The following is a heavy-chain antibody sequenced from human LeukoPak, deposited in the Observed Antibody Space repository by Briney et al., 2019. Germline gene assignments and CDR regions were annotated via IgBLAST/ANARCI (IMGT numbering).Heavy chain of an antibody. J-gene: IGHJ3*02. CDR3: ATYYDSSGYFFDTFDI. D-gene: IGHD3-22*01. V-gene: IGHV5-51*01. CDR1: GYSFTSYW. CDR2: IYPGDSDT. Sequence: GESLKISCKGSGYSFTSYWIGWVRPMPGKGLEWMGIIYPGDSDTRYSPSFQGQVTISADKSISTAYLQWSSLKASDTAMYYCATYYDSSGYFFDTFDIWGQGTMVTVSS.